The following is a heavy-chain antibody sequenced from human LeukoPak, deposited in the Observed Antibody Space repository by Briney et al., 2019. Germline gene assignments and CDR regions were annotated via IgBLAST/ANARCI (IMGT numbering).Heavy chain of an antibody. CDR1: GFTFSSCW. D-gene: IGHD3-22*01. CDR2: INSDGSST. Sequence: PGGSLRLSCVASGFTFSSCWRHWVRQAPGRGLVWVSRINSDGSSTTYADSVKGRFTISRDNAENTLYLQMNSLRAEDTAMYYCARQYSYDSSGYYPWDYWGQGTLVTVSS. J-gene: IGHJ4*02. V-gene: IGHV3-74*01. CDR3: ARQYSYDSSGYYPWDY.